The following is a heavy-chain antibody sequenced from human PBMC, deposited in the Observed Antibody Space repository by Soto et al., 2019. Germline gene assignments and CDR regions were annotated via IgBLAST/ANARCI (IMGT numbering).Heavy chain of an antibody. J-gene: IGHJ4*02. CDR1: GFTFSSYA. Sequence: HPGGSLRLSCAASGFTFSSYAMSWVRQAPGKGLEWVSAISGSGGSTYYADSVKGRFTISRDNSKNTLYLQMNSLRAEDTAVYYCAKDPGYYYDSSGSYFDYWGQGTLVTVSS. V-gene: IGHV3-23*01. CDR3: AKDPGYYYDSSGSYFDY. D-gene: IGHD3-22*01. CDR2: ISGSGGST.